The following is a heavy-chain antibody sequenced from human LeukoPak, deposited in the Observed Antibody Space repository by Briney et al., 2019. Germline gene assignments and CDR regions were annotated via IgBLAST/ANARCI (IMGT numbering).Heavy chain of an antibody. CDR1: GGSFSGYY. CDR3: AAHEWGLGYSGGWSLGSVGY. CDR2: INHSGST. D-gene: IGHD6-19*01. J-gene: IGHJ4*02. Sequence: SETLSLTCAVYGGSFSGYYWSWIRQPPGKGLEWIGEINHSGSTNYNPSLKSRVTISVDTSKNQFSLRLSSVTAADTAVYFCAAHEWGLGYSGGWSLGSVGYWGQGTPVTVSS. V-gene: IGHV4-34*01.